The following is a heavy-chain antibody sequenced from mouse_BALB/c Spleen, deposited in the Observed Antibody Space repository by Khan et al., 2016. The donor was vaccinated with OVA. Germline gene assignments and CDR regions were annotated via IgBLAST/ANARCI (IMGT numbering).Heavy chain of an antibody. V-gene: IGHV5-6-4*01. CDR3: TRHRGYYGSNTYLDY. D-gene: IGHD1-1*01. J-gene: IGHJ2*01. CDR1: GFSFSSYS. Sequence: EVELVESGGGLVRPGGSLKLSCAASGFSFSSYSMSWVRQTPEKRLEWVATISSGGSYTYYPDIVKGRFTISRDNAKNTLYLQMSSLKSEDTAMYYCTRHRGYYGSNTYLDYWGQGTTLTVSS. CDR2: ISSGGSYT.